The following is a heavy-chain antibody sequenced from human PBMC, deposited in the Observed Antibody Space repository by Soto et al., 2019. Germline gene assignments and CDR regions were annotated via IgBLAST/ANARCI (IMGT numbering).Heavy chain of an antibody. CDR2: IGIAGDT. Sequence: DVQLVESGGTLVQPGGSLRLSCAASGFSFSDYDMHWVRQATGKGLEWVSGIGIAGDTYYSGSVKGRFTISRENAKNSLYLQMNGRRAGDTAVYYCARDRHGMDVWGQGTTVTVSS. CDR1: GFSFSDYD. CDR3: ARDRHGMDV. V-gene: IGHV3-13*01. J-gene: IGHJ6*02.